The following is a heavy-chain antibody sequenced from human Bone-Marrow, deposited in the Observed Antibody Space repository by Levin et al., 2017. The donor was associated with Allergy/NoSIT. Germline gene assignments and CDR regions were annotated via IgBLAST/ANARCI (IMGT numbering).Heavy chain of an antibody. CDR2: INSDGSTT. Sequence: GGSLRLSCAASGFTFSSYWMHWVRQAPGKGLVWVSRINSDGSTTNYADSVKGRFTMSRDNAKNTLFLQMNSLRAEDTAVYYCARGNYDGMDVWGQGTTVTVSS. CDR1: GFTFSSYW. CDR3: ARGNYDGMDV. V-gene: IGHV3-74*01. J-gene: IGHJ6*02.